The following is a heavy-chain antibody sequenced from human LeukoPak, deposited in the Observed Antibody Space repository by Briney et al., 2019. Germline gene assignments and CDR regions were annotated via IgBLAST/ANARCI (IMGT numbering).Heavy chain of an antibody. V-gene: IGHV1-69*13. CDR1: GGTFTSYA. J-gene: IGHJ3*02. Sequence: SVKVSCKASGGTFTSYAISWVRQAPGQGLEWMGGIIPIFGTANYAQKFQGRVTITADESTSTAYMELSSLRSEDTAVYYCARDRCSSTSCSLHDAFDIWGQGTMVTVSS. CDR3: ARDRCSSTSCSLHDAFDI. D-gene: IGHD2-2*01. CDR2: IIPIFGTA.